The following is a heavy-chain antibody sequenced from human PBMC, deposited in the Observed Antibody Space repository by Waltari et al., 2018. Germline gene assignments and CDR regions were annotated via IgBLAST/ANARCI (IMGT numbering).Heavy chain of an antibody. CDR3: ARAPRERVSSWYSYDYYDYYYMDV. D-gene: IGHD6-13*01. J-gene: IGHJ6*03. Sequence: QVQLQQWGAGLLKPSETLSLTCTVYGGSLSGYYWTWISTPTGKGLEWRGEINHIGSTNYNPSLKSQVTISVDTSKNQFSLKLSSVTAADTAVYYCARAPRERVSSWYSYDYYDYYYMDVWGKGTTVTISS. CDR2: INHIGST. V-gene: IGHV4-34*01. CDR1: GGSLSGYY.